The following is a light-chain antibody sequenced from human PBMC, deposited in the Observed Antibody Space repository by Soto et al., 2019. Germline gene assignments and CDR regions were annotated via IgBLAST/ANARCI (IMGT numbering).Light chain of an antibody. CDR3: QQYNNRPP. Sequence: EIVMTQSPATLSVSPGERATLSCRASQSVSSNLAWYQQKPGQAPRLLIYGASTRATGIPARFSGSGSGTEFTLTISSLQSEDFAVYYCQQYNNRPPIGQGTRLEIK. V-gene: IGKV3-15*01. CDR2: GAS. J-gene: IGKJ5*01. CDR1: QSVSSN.